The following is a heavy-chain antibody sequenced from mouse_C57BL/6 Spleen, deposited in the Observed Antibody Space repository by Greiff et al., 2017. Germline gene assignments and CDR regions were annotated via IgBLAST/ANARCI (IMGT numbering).Heavy chain of an antibody. CDR1: GYTFTSYW. Sequence: QVQLQQPGAELVRPGSSVKLSCKASGYTFTSYWMDWVKQRPGQGLEWIGNIYPSDSETHYNQKFKDKATLTVDKSSSTAYMQLSILTAEDSAVYYYARPFYYGSPLCAYWGQGTLVTVSA. D-gene: IGHD1-1*01. CDR2: IYPSDSET. CDR3: ARPFYYGSPLCAY. V-gene: IGHV1-61*01. J-gene: IGHJ3*01.